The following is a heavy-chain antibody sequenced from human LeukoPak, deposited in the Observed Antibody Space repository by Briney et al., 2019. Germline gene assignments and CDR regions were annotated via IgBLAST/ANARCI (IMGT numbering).Heavy chain of an antibody. CDR3: AKARVHSGSSHGYYYYMDV. CDR1: GFTFSSYA. Sequence: PGGSLRLSCAASGFTFSSYAMSWVRQAPGKGLEWVSAISGSGGSTYYADSVKGRFTISRDNSKNTLYLQMNSLRAEDTAVYYCAKARVHSGSSHGYYYYMDVWGKGTTVTISS. CDR2: ISGSGGST. D-gene: IGHD3-10*01. J-gene: IGHJ6*03. V-gene: IGHV3-23*01.